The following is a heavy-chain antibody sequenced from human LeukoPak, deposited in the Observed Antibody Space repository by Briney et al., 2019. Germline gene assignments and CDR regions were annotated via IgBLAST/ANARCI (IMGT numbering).Heavy chain of an antibody. V-gene: IGHV4-31*03. D-gene: IGHD3-22*01. CDR2: IFYSGST. CDR3: AREYYYDSSGLDY. CDR1: GGSISSGGYY. J-gene: IGHJ4*02. Sequence: SETLSLTCTVSGGSISSGGYYWSWIRQHPGKGLEWIGYIFYSGSTYYNPSLKSRVTISVDTSKNQFSLKLSSVTAADTAVYYCAREYYYDSSGLDYWGQGTLVTVSS.